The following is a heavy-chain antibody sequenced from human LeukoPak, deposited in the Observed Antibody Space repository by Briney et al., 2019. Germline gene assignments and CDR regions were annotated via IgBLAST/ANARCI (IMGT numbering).Heavy chain of an antibody. D-gene: IGHD6-13*01. Sequence: SETLSLTCTVSGGSISSYYWSWIRQPPGKGLEWIGHIYTSGSTNYNPSLKSRVTMSVDTSKNQFSLKLSSVTAADTAVYYCAREALAAADHFDYWGQGTLVTVSS. CDR2: IYTSGST. V-gene: IGHV4-4*07. CDR1: GGSISSYY. J-gene: IGHJ4*02. CDR3: AREALAAADHFDY.